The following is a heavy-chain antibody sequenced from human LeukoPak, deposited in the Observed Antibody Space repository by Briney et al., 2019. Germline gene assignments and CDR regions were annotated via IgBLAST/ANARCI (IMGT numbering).Heavy chain of an antibody. J-gene: IGHJ5*02. Sequence: ASVKVSCKASGYTFTSYYMHWVRQAPGQGLEWMGRINPNSGVTNYAQRFQGRVTMTRDTSISTAYMELSGLISDDTAVYYCAWGASPPGPWGQGTLVTVSS. CDR3: AWGASPPGP. D-gene: IGHD7-27*01. CDR1: GYTFTSYY. V-gene: IGHV1-2*06. CDR2: INPNSGVT.